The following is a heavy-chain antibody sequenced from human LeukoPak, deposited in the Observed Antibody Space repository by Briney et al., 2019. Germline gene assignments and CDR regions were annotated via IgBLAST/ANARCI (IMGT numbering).Heavy chain of an antibody. V-gene: IGHV1-18*01. J-gene: IGHJ5*02. CDR1: GYTFTSYG. CDR3: ARVFMSSSWYRNWFDP. CDR2: ISAYNGNT. Sequence: ASVKVSCKASGYTFTSYGISWVRQAPGQGLEWMGWISAYNGNTNYAQKLQGRVTMTTDTSTSTAYMELRSLRSDDTAVYYCARVFMSSSWYRNWFDPWGQGTLVTVSS. D-gene: IGHD6-13*01.